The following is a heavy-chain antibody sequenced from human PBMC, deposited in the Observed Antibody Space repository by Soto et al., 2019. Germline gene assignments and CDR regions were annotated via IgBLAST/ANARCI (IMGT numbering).Heavy chain of an antibody. CDR3: VREWGNGNPGGA. CDR1: GDSITSSRYY. Sequence: QLQLQESGPGLVKPSETLSLTCTVSGDSITSSRYYWGWIRQPPGKGLVWIGSFYYGGGTYYSPFLKSRVTISVDTSKTQFSLRLTSMTAADTAVYYCVREWGNGNPGGAWGQGTLVTVSS. D-gene: IGHD2-8*01. CDR2: FYYGGGT. J-gene: IGHJ5*02. V-gene: IGHV4-39*02.